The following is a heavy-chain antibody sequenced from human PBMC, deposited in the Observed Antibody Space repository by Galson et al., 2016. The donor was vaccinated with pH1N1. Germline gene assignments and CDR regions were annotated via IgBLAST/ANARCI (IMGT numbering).Heavy chain of an antibody. CDR1: GLTFSSYG. J-gene: IGHJ5*02. D-gene: IGHD3-10*01. V-gene: IGHV3-30*18. Sequence: SLRLSCAASGLTFSSYGMHWVRQAPGKGLEWVAVISYDGSKKYYADSVKGRFTISRDNSKNTLYLQMNSLRAEDTAVYYCAKPIYGSGGFDPWGQGTLVTVSS. CDR3: AKPIYGSGGFDP. CDR2: ISYDGSKK.